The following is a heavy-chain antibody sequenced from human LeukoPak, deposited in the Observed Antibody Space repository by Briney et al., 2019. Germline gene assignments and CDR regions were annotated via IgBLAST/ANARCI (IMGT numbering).Heavy chain of an antibody. V-gene: IGHV4-61*02. CDR1: GGSISSGSYY. J-gene: IGHJ4*02. CDR3: ARGYYDFWSAVGFDY. Sequence: SQTLSLTCTVSGGSISSGSYYWSWIRQPAGKGLEWIGRIYTSGSTNYNPSLKSRVTISVDTSKNLFSLKLSSVTAADTAVYYCARGYYDFWSAVGFDYWGQGTLVTVSS. CDR2: IYTSGST. D-gene: IGHD3-3*01.